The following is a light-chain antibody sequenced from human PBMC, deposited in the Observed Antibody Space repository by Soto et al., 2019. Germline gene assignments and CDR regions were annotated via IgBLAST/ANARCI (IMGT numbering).Light chain of an antibody. CDR2: DVS. Sequence: QSVLTQPRSVSGSPRQSVTISCTGTSSDVGGYNYVSWYQQHPGKAPKFMIYDVSKRPSGVPDRFSGSKSGNTASLTISGLQAEDEADYYCCSYAGSYTYVFGTGTKVTVL. CDR1: SSDVGGYNY. V-gene: IGLV2-11*01. J-gene: IGLJ1*01. CDR3: CSYAGSYTYV.